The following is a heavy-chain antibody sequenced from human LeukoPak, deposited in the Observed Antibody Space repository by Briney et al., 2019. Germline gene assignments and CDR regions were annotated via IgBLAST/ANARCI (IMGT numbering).Heavy chain of an antibody. CDR1: GFAFSSCS. Sequence: GGSLRLSCAASGFAFSSCSMNWVRQAPGKGLEWVSSISSSSSYIYYADSVKGRFTISRDNAKNSLYLQMNSLRAEDTAVYYCARDQGYGYVDYWGQGTLVTVSS. CDR3: ARDQGYGYVDY. J-gene: IGHJ4*02. D-gene: IGHD2-15*01. CDR2: ISSSSSYI. V-gene: IGHV3-21*01.